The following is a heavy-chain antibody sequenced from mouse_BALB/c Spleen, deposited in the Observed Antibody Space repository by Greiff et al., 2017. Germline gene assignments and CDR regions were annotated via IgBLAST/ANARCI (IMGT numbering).Heavy chain of an antibody. CDR2: IRLKSNNYAT. V-gene: IGHV6-6*02. CDR3: TRPYSLYAMDY. CDR1: GFTFSNYW. Sequence: DVKLVESGGGLVQPGGSMKLSCVASGFTFSNYWMNWVRQSPEKGLEWVAEIRLKSNNYATHYAVSVKGRFTISRDDSKSSVYLQMNNLRAEDTGIYDCTRPYSLYAMDYWGQGTSVTVSA. J-gene: IGHJ4*01. D-gene: IGHD2-12*01.